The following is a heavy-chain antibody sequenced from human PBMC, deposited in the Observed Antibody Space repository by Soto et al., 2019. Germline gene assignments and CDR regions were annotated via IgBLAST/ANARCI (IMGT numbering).Heavy chain of an antibody. V-gene: IGHV3-23*01. D-gene: IGHD6-19*01. CDR3: ARDAPDLSGWYYFDY. CDR2: INTDATA. Sequence: GGSLRLSCAASGFAFSGFAMNWVNPAPVKGLGWVSTINTDATALYADSVKGRFTISRDNSKNTLYLQMNSLRADDTAVYYCARDAPDLSGWYYFDYWGQGTLVTVSS. J-gene: IGHJ4*02. CDR1: GFAFSGFA.